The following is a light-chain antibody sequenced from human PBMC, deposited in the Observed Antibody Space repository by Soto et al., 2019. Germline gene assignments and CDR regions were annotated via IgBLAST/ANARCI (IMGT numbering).Light chain of an antibody. CDR2: GES. CDR3: QQYYSSQWK. J-gene: IGKJ1*01. CDR1: QSISSSY. Sequence: IVLTQSPGTLSLSPGERATLSCRASQSISSSYLAWYQQKPGQAPRLLIYGESSRATGTPDRFSGSGSGIDFTLTISRLEHEDFEVYYCQQYYSSQWKFGLGTKWEIK. V-gene: IGKV3-20*01.